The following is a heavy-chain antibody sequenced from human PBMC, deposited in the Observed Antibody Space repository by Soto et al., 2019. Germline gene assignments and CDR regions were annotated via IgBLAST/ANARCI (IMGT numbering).Heavy chain of an antibody. Sequence: VXSVKVSCKASGYIFSDYYFHWVRQAPGQGLEWMGCINPKSGATTYVQKFQGRVTMARDTSIATAYMDLTSLRSDDTAVYYCATWLHDTSVQDAFDIWGQGTVGTVSS. CDR3: ATWLHDTSVQDAFDI. D-gene: IGHD3-22*01. CDR2: INPKSGAT. CDR1: GYIFSDYY. V-gene: IGHV1-2*02. J-gene: IGHJ3*02.